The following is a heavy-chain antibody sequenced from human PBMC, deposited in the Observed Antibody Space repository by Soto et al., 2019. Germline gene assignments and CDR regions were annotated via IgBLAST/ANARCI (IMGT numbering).Heavy chain of an antibody. J-gene: IGHJ4*02. CDR2: ISYDGNKK. CDR3: AKEGYSGSYAAYFDF. D-gene: IGHD1-26*01. CDR1: GFTFSSYG. Sequence: SLRLSCAASGFTFSSYGMHWVRQAPGKGLDWVAIISYDGNKKYYADSVKGRFTISRDSSKNTLFLQMNSLRAEDTAVYYCAKEGYSGSYAAYFDFWGQGTLVTVSS. V-gene: IGHV3-30*18.